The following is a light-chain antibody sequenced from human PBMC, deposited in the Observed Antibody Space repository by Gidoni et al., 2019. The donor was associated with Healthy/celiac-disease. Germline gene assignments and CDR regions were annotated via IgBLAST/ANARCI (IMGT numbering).Light chain of an antibody. CDR3: MQALQTPWT. J-gene: IGKJ1*01. V-gene: IGKV2-28*01. CDR1: QSRLHSNGYNY. Sequence: DIVMTQSPLSLPVTPGEPASISCRSSQSRLHSNGYNYLDWYLQKPGQSPQLLIYLCSNRASGVPDRFSGSGSGTDFTLKISRVEAEDVGVYYCMQALQTPWTFGQGTKVEIK. CDR2: LCS.